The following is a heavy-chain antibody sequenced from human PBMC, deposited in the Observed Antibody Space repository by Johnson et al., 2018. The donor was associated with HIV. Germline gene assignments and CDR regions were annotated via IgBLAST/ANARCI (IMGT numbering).Heavy chain of an antibody. J-gene: IGHJ3*02. CDR3: ARDKCSGGSCYDDDVFDI. CDR1: GFTFSSYA. CDR2: IKQDGSEK. Sequence: EVQLVESGGGVVQPGRSLRLSCAASGFTFSSYAIHWVRQAPGKGLEWVANIKQDGSEKYYVESVKGRFTISRDNAKNSLDLQMNSLRAEDTAVYYCARDKCSGGSCYDDDVFDIWGQGTMVTVSS. D-gene: IGHD2-15*01. V-gene: IGHV3-7*01.